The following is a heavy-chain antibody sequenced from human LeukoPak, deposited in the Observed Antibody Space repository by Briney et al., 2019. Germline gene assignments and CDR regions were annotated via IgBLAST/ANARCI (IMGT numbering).Heavy chain of an antibody. CDR3: ARDADVVVPAAIPKIFDY. CDR2: IKQDGSEK. J-gene: IGHJ4*02. D-gene: IGHD2-2*02. Sequence: GGSLRLSCAASGFTFSSYWMSWIRQAPGKGLEWVANIKQDGSEKYYVDSVKGRFTISRDNAKNSLYLQMNSLRAEDTAVYYCARDADVVVPAAIPKIFDYWGQGTLVTVSS. V-gene: IGHV3-7*01. CDR1: GFTFSSYW.